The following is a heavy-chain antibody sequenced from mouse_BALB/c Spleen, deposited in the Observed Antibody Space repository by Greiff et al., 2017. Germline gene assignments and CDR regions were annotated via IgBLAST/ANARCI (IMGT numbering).Heavy chain of an antibody. CDR2: IYPGDGDT. CDR1: GYTFTSYW. Sequence: QVQLKQSGAELARPGASVKLSCKASGYTFTSYWMQWVKQRPGQGLEWIGAIYPGDGDTRYTQKFKGKATLTADKSSSTAYMQLSSLASEDSAVYYCAWGNYEFAYWGQGTLVTVSA. J-gene: IGHJ3*01. CDR3: AWGNYEFAY. D-gene: IGHD2-1*01. V-gene: IGHV1-87*01.